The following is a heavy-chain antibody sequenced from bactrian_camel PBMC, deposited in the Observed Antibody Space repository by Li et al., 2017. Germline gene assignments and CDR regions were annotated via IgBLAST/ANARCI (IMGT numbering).Heavy chain of an antibody. D-gene: IGHD7*01. CDR3: AAGQWSGRTLDERRYNY. CDR1: GYIYSTYS. V-gene: IGHV3S63*01. CDR2: ISREDMGGLA. Sequence: VQLVESGGGSVQAGGSLRLSCAISGYIYSTYSIGWFRQAPGKEREGLAEISREDMGGLASYAESVKGRFTISQDNAKNEFFLQMNDLKPEDTAMYFCAAGQWSGRTLDERRYNYWGQGTQVTVS. J-gene: IGHJ4*01.